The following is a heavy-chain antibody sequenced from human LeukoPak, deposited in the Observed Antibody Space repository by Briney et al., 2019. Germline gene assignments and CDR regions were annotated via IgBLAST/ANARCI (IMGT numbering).Heavy chain of an antibody. CDR2: IYYSGST. D-gene: IGHD3-10*01. Sequence: SETLSLTCTVSGGSISSSSYYWGWIRQPPGKGLEWIGSIYYSGSTYYNPSLKSRVTISVDASKNQFSLKLSSVTAADTAVYYCARPYYGSGGYYTYFDYWGQGTLVTVSS. CDR1: GGSISSSSYY. V-gene: IGHV4-39*01. J-gene: IGHJ4*02. CDR3: ARPYYGSGGYYTYFDY.